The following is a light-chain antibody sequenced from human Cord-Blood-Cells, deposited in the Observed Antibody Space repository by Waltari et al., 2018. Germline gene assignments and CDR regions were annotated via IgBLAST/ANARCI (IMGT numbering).Light chain of an antibody. V-gene: IGLV2-23*01. CDR2: EGS. CDR3: CSYAGSSTL. Sequence: QSALTQPASVSGSPGQSITISCTGTSSDVGSYTIVSWYQQHPGKAPKLMIYEGSKRPSGVSNRFSGSKSGNTASLTISGLQAEDEADYYCCSYAGSSTLFGGGTKLTVL. CDR1: SSDVGSYTI. J-gene: IGLJ2*01.